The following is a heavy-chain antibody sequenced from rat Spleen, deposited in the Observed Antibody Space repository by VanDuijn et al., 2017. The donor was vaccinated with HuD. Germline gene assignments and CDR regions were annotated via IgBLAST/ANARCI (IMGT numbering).Heavy chain of an antibody. CDR3: ARGRFDGSYYYPGAFDY. V-gene: IGHV2-6*01. D-gene: IGHD1-12*02. Sequence: QVQLKESGPGLVQPSQTLSLTCTVSGFSLTSYSVSWVRQPPGQGLEWIAAISSGGNTYYNSALKSRLSISRDTSKSQVFLKMNSLQTEDTAMYFCARGRFDGSYYYPGAFDYWGQGVMVTVSS. CDR2: ISSGGNT. CDR1: GFSLTSYS. J-gene: IGHJ2*01.